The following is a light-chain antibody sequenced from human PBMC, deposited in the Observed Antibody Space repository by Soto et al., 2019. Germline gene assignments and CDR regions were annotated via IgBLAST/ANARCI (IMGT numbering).Light chain of an antibody. Sequence: EIVLTQSPATLSLSPGERVTLSCRASQSVSSYLAWYQQRPGQAPRLLIYDASNRATGIPARFSGSGSGTDFTLTTSSLEPEDFAVYYCQQRINWPLTFGGGTKVEIK. V-gene: IGKV3-11*01. J-gene: IGKJ4*01. CDR3: QQRINWPLT. CDR1: QSVSSY. CDR2: DAS.